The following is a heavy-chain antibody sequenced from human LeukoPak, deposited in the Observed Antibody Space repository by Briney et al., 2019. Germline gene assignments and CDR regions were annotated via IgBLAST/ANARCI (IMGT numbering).Heavy chain of an antibody. CDR3: GSPFFRSGWYYFDY. V-gene: IGHV5-51*01. J-gene: IGHJ4*02. Sequence: GESLKTSCKGSGYSFSNYCIGWGRPMPGKGLEGMGINYPGDSDTTYSPSFQGQVTISADQSINTAYLQWSSLKASDTAMYYCGSPFFRSGWYYFDYWGQGTLVTVSS. CDR1: GYSFSNYC. CDR2: NYPGDSDT. D-gene: IGHD6-19*01.